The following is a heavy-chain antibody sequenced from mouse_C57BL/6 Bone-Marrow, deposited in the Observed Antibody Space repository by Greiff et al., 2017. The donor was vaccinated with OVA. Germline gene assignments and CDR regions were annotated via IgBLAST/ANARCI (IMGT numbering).Heavy chain of an antibody. Sequence: EVQLVESGGGLVQSGRSLRLSCATSGFTFSDFYMEWVRQAPGKGLEWIAASRNKANDYTTEYSASVKGRFIVSRDTSQSILYLQMNALRAEDTAIYYCARDGITTVDWFAYWGQGTLVTVSA. CDR1: GFTFSDFY. J-gene: IGHJ3*01. V-gene: IGHV7-1*01. D-gene: IGHD1-1*01. CDR2: SRNKANDYTT. CDR3: ARDGITTVDWFAY.